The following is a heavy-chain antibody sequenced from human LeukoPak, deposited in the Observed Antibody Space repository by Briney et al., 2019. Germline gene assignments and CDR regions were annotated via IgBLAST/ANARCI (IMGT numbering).Heavy chain of an antibody. V-gene: IGHV4-39*01. CDR1: GGSISSPSYY. D-gene: IGHD3-16*01. CDR2: VYYSGNT. CDR3: ARHGGGFLTLFGI. Sequence: SETLSLTCTVSGGSISSPSYYWGWIRQPPGKGLEWIGSVYYSGNTYYNPSLKSRVTISVDTSKNQFSLKLSSVTAADTAAYYCARHGGGFLTLFGIWGQGTMVTVSS. J-gene: IGHJ3*02.